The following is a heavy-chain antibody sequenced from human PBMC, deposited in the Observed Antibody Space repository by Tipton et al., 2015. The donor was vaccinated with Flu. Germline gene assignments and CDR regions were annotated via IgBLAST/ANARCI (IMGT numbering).Heavy chain of an antibody. CDR3: ARDLWNDRRAYYYYGVDV. CDR1: GGSISTTIYY. V-gene: IGHV4-39*07. J-gene: IGHJ6*02. Sequence: LRLSCTVSGGSISTTIYYWGWVRQPPGKGLEWIGSIYYSGTTYYNPSLKSRVTISVDSSKNEFSLTLASLTAADTAVYYCARDLWNDRRAYYYYGVDVWGQGTTVTVSS. CDR2: IYYSGTT. D-gene: IGHD1-1*01.